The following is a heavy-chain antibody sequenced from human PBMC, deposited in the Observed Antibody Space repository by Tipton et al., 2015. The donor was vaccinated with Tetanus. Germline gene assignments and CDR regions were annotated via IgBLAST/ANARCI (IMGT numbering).Heavy chain of an antibody. V-gene: IGHV4-4*02. J-gene: IGHJ4*02. CDR2: IYQTGTT. CDR1: GGSIRSSNW. D-gene: IGHD2/OR15-2a*01. Sequence: TLSLTCAVSGGSIRSSNWWSWIRKPPGKDLEWIGYIYQTGTTYYNPSLKGRVTISMDRSNTQFSLTLDSLTAADTAVYYCARAAGFLGLTHDFWGRGTLVSVSS. CDR3: ARAAGFLGLTHDF.